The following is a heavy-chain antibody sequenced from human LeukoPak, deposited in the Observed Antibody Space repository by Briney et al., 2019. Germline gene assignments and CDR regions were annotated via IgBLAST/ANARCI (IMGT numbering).Heavy chain of an antibody. V-gene: IGHV1-69*13. CDR1: GGTFSSYA. D-gene: IGHD3-10*01. J-gene: IGHJ4*02. CDR3: ARDSMVRGVIYPIFDY. Sequence: SVKVSCKASGGTFSSYAISWVRQAPGQGLEWMGGIIPIFGTANYAQKFQGRVTITADESTSTAYMELSSLRSEDTAVYYCARDSMVRGVIYPIFDYWGQGTLVTVSS. CDR2: IIPIFGTA.